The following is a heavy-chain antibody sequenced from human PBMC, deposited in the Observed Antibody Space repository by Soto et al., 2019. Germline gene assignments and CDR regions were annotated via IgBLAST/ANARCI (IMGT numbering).Heavy chain of an antibody. CDR1: GRSITSYY. D-gene: IGHD3-22*01. V-gene: IGHV4-59*12. CDR3: ARTYDSNGYANEFDS. J-gene: IGHJ4*02. Sequence: QVVLQESGPGLVKPSETLSPTCSVSGRSITSYYWSWVRQPPGKGLEWIGYIYDNGITSQNPSLKSRVTMSADTSQNQFSLKLTSVTGADTAVYYCARTYDSNGYANEFDSWGQGILVTVTS. CDR2: IYDNGIT.